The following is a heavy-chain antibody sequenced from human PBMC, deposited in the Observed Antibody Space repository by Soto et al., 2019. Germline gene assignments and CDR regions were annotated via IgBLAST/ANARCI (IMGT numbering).Heavy chain of an antibody. V-gene: IGHV4-61*01. Sequence: SETLSLTCTVSGGSFKSGSHSWSWIRQPPGKGLEWIGYVYHTGRTSYNPSLKSRVSISMDTSKNQFSLNLDSVTAADTAVYFCARDFAYFDSWGQGTLVTVSS. CDR1: GGSFKSGSHS. CDR2: VYHTGRT. D-gene: IGHD3-3*01. J-gene: IGHJ4*02. CDR3: ARDFAYFDS.